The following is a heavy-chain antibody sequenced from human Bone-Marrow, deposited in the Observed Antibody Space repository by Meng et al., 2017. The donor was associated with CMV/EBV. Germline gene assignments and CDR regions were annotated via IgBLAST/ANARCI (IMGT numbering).Heavy chain of an antibody. D-gene: IGHD5/OR15-5a*01. CDR2: IRYDGGKK. CDR3: SVDIVSRFDY. V-gene: IGHV3-30*02. J-gene: IGHJ4*02. Sequence: GESLKISCAASGLTLSSYGIHWVRQAPGKGLEWVAFIRYDGGKKEYVDSVKGRFTISRDNSKNTVNLQMNSLRAEDTAVYYCSVDIVSRFDYWGQGTLVTVSS. CDR1: GLTLSSYG.